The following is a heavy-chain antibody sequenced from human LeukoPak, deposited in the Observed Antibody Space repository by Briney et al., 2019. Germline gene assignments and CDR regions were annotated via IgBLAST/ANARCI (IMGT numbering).Heavy chain of an antibody. Sequence: GGSLRLSCAASGFTFDDYAMHWVRHAPGKGLEWVSGISWNSGSIGYADSVKGRFTISRDNAKNSLYLQMNSLRAEDTALYYCAKIAVAGTGVDYFDYWAREPWSPSPQ. CDR2: ISWNSGSI. D-gene: IGHD6-19*01. J-gene: IGHJ4*02. CDR1: GFTFDDYA. CDR3: AKIAVAGTGVDYFDY. V-gene: IGHV3-9*01.